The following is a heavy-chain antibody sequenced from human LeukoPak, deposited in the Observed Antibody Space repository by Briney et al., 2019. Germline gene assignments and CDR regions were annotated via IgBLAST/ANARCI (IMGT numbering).Heavy chain of an antibody. CDR3: AKWGDYDVLTGYYDSDY. D-gene: IGHD3-9*01. Sequence: GASLRLSCAASGFTFSNYAMIWVRQAPGKGLEWVSAVSGRDTSTYSTDSVKGRFTISRDNSKNTLYLQMNSLSADDAAIYYCAKWGDYDVLTGYYDSDYWGQGTLVTVSS. J-gene: IGHJ4*02. CDR2: VSGRDTST. V-gene: IGHV3-23*01. CDR1: GFTFSNYA.